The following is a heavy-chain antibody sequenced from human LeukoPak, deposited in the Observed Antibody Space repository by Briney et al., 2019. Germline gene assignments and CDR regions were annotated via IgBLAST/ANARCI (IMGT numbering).Heavy chain of an antibody. D-gene: IGHD5-24*01. CDR2: INHSGST. CDR1: GGSFSGYY. Sequence: PSETLSLTCAVYGGSFSGYYWSWIRQPPGKGLEWIGEINHSGSTNYNPSLKSRVTISVDTSKNQFSLKLSSVTAADTAVYYCARDSADRDGYNSPLDAFDIWGQGTMVTVSS. J-gene: IGHJ3*02. CDR3: ARDSADRDGYNSPLDAFDI. V-gene: IGHV4-34*01.